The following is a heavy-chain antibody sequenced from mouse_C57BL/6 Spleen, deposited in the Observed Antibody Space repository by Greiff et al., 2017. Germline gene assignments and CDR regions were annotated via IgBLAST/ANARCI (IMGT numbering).Heavy chain of an antibody. CDR2: IDPSDSYT. CDR1: GYTFTSYW. V-gene: IGHV1-50*01. CDR3: ARARAFFDY. J-gene: IGHJ2*01. Sequence: VQLQQPGAELVKPGASVKLSCKASGYTFTSYWMQWVKQRPGQGLEWIGEIDPSDSYTNYNQKFKGKATLTVDTSSSTAYMQLSSLTSEDSAVYYCARARAFFDYWGQGTTLTVSS. D-gene: IGHD3-3*01.